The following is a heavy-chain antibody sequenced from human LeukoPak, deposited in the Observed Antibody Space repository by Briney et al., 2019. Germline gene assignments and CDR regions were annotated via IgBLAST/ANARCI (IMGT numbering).Heavy chain of an antibody. Sequence: SETLSLTCTVSGGSISSYYWSWIRQPAGKGLEWIGRIYTSGSTNYNPSLKSRVTMSVDTSKNQFSLKLSSVTAADTAVYYCARNRDDILTGAYYFDYWGQGTLVTVSS. CDR3: ARNRDDILTGAYYFDY. V-gene: IGHV4-4*07. D-gene: IGHD3-9*01. CDR2: IYTSGST. CDR1: GGSISSYY. J-gene: IGHJ4*02.